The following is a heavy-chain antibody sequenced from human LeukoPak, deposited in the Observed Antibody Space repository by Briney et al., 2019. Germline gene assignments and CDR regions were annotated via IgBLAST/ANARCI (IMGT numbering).Heavy chain of an antibody. J-gene: IGHJ6*03. CDR3: ARVGATYPHFYLDV. V-gene: IGHV4-39*01. CDR1: GDSISSSGDY. Sequence: SETLSLTCTVSGDSISSSGDYWGWIRQPPGKGLEWIGNIYYSGSTYYYPSLKSRVTIAVDTSKNQFSLKLTSVTAADTAVYYCARVGATYPHFYLDVGGKGTT. D-gene: IGHD1-26*01. CDR2: IYYSGST.